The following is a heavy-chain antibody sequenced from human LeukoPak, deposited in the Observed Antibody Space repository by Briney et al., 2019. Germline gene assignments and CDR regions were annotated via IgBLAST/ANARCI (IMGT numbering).Heavy chain of an antibody. CDR2: MNPNSGNT. CDR3: ARGERFRYCSSTSCYLYY. CDR1: GYTFTSCD. Sequence: ASVKVSCKASGYTFTSCDINWVRQATGQGLEWMGWMNPNSGNTGYAQKFQGRVTMTRNTSISTAYMELSSLRSEDTAVYYCARGERFRYCSSTSCYLYYWGQGTLVTVSS. D-gene: IGHD2-2*01. J-gene: IGHJ4*02. V-gene: IGHV1-8*01.